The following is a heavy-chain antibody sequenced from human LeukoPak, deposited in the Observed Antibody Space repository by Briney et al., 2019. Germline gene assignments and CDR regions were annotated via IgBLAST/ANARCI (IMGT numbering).Heavy chain of an antibody. CDR1: GGSFSGYY. D-gene: IGHD5-12*01. V-gene: IGHV4-34*01. J-gene: IGHJ3*02. Sequence: SETLSLTCAVYGGSFSGYYWSWIRQPPGKGLEWIGEINHSGGTNYNPSLKSRLTISVDTSKNQFSLKLSSVTAADTAVYYCARGGYEVPTREDAFDIWGQGTMVTVSS. CDR3: ARGGYEVPTREDAFDI. CDR2: INHSGGT.